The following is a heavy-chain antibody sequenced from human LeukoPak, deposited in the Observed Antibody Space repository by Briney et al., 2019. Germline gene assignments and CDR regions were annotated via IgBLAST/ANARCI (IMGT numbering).Heavy chain of an antibody. CDR2: FNPNSGGT. CDR3: ARDRNPVRDNYYYYMDV. J-gene: IGHJ6*03. CDR1: GYTFTGYY. D-gene: IGHD3-10*01. Sequence: ASVKVSCKASGYTFTGYYMHWVRQAPGPGLEWMGWFNPNSGGTNYAQKFLGRVTMTRTTSIRTAYMELSRLRSDDTAVYYCARDRNPVRDNYYYYMDVWGKGTTVTVSS. V-gene: IGHV1-2*02.